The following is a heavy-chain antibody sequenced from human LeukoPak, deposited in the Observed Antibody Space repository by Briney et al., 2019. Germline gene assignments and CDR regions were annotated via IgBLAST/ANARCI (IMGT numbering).Heavy chain of an antibody. J-gene: IGHJ4*02. CDR3: AKSGGSGGWFVGGPFDY. D-gene: IGHD3-10*01. Sequence: GGSLRLSCAASGFTFSSYGMHWVRQAPGKGLDWVAFIRYDGHNKYYADSVKGRFTISRDNSKNTLYLQMNSLRAEDTAVYYCAKSGGSGGWFVGGPFDYWGQGTLVTVSS. V-gene: IGHV3-30*02. CDR1: GFTFSSYG. CDR2: IRYDGHNK.